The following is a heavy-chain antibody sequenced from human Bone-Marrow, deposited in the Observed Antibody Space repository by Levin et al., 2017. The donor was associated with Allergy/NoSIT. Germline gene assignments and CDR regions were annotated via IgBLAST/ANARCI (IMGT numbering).Heavy chain of an antibody. CDR3: VRDVQWLSESYFDY. J-gene: IGHJ4*02. D-gene: IGHD3-22*01. CDR2: ITGSSTTI. Sequence: GESLKISCAASGFTFSSYEMNWVRQAPGKGLEWVSYITGSSTTIYYADSVRGRFTISRDNAKNTLYLQMNSLRAEDTAVYYCVRDVQWLSESYFDYWGQGTLVTVSS. V-gene: IGHV3-48*03. CDR1: GFTFSSYE.